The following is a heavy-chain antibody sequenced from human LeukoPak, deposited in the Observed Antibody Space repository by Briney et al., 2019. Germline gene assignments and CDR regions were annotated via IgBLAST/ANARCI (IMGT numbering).Heavy chain of an antibody. D-gene: IGHD2-2*01. J-gene: IGHJ5*02. CDR3: ARTYCSSTSCYYFWFDP. Sequence: SETLSLTCTVSGGSISSSSYYWGWIRQPPGKGLEWIGSIYYSGSTYYNPSLKSRVTISVDTSKNQFSLKLSSVTAADTAVYYCARTYCSSTSCYYFWFDPWGQGTLVTVSS. CDR2: IYYSGST. CDR1: GGSISSSSYY. V-gene: IGHV4-39*01.